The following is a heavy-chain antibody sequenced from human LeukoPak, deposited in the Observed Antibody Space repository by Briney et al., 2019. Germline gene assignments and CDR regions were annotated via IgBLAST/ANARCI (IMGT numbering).Heavy chain of an antibody. CDR1: GFTFSSYG. CDR2: IWYDGSNK. D-gene: IGHD2-21*02. Sequence: QRWGALRLSCAASGFTFSSYGMHWVRQAPGKGLEWVAVIWYDGSNKYYADSVKGRFTISRDNSKNTLYLQMNSLRAEDTAVYYCARGPPLIVVVTAALDYWGQGTLVTVSS. J-gene: IGHJ4*02. CDR3: ARGPPLIVVVTAALDY. V-gene: IGHV3-33*01.